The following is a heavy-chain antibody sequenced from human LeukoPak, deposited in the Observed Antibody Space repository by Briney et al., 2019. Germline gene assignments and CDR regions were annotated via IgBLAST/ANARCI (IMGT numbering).Heavy chain of an antibody. CDR3: ARHWKYCSVGSCSDNWFDS. J-gene: IGHJ5*01. D-gene: IGHD2-15*01. V-gene: IGHV4-39*01. Sequence: PSETLSLTCTASGGSLTSSSHYWGWIRQSPGKGLEWIGSIYFNGRPYYNPSLKSQVTISADTSKNQFSLKLTSVTAADTAVYYCARHWKYCSVGSCSDNWFDSWGQGTLVTVSS. CDR2: IYFNGRP. CDR1: GGSLTSSSHY.